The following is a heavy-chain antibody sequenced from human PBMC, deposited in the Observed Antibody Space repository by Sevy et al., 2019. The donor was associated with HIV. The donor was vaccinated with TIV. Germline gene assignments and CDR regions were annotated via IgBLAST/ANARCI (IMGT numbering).Heavy chain of an antibody. J-gene: IGHJ4*02. CDR1: GFTFSRYG. CDR3: AKLDYDLLTGNPDY. V-gene: IGHV3-30*18. Sequence: SLRLSCEASGFTFSRYGMHWVRQAPGKGLEWVAVIAFDGSNRYYGEAVKGRFTISRDNSKNTLYLTMRSLRPEDTAVYYCAKLDYDLLTGNPDYWGQGTRVTVSS. CDR2: IAFDGSNR. D-gene: IGHD3-9*01.